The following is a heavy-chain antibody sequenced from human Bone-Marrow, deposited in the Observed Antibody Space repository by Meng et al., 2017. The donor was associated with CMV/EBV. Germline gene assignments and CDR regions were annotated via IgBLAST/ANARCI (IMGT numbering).Heavy chain of an antibody. D-gene: IGHD1-26*01. Sequence: GESLKISCAASRFTFSNYWMSWVRQAPGKGLEWVANIKEDGREKYYVDSVKGRFSISRDNAKNSLYLQMNSLTAEDTAVYYCAKDPLNWEWELLGDDYWGQGTLVTVSS. CDR3: AKDPLNWEWELLGDDY. CDR2: IKEDGREK. J-gene: IGHJ4*02. V-gene: IGHV3-7*01. CDR1: RFTFSNYW.